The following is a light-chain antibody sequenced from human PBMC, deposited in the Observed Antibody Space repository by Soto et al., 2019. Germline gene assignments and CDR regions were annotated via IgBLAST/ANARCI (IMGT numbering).Light chain of an antibody. CDR1: QNINKS. J-gene: IGKJ1*01. CDR2: AAS. CDR3: QQSYTSPRT. Sequence: DIQMTQSPSSLSASVGDRVAITCRASQNINKSLNWYQQRPGKAPKVLIYAASTLQSGVPSRFSGGGSGTDVTLTISSLQPEDFATYYCQQSYTSPRTFGLGTKVEIK. V-gene: IGKV1-39*01.